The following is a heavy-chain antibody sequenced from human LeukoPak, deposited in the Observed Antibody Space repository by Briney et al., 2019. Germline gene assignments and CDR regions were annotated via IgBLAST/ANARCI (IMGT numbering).Heavy chain of an antibody. CDR3: ARGVYSSGWYNDY. D-gene: IGHD6-19*01. J-gene: IGHJ4*02. CDR1: GGSISSYY. V-gene: IGHV4-59*01. CDR2: IYYSGST. Sequence: SETLSLTCTVSGGSISSYYWSWIRQPPGKGLEWIGYIYYSGSTNYNPSLKSRVTISVDTSKNQFSLKLSSVTAADTAVYYCARGVYSSGWYNDYWGQGTLVTVSS.